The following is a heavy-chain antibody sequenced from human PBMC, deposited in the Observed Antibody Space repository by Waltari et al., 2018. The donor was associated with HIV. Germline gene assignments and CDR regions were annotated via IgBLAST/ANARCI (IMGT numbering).Heavy chain of an antibody. CDR2: ITQNNHNT. J-gene: IGHJ6*02. CDR1: GPNFITYG. V-gene: IGHV1-18*01. CDR3: TISPGTYIVGSQYGVDV. D-gene: IGHD3-10*01. Sequence: QVQLIQSGGEVKKPGASVKCACKTSGPNFITYGLSRMRHAPGQGHEWMGRITQNNHNTQCASKIQGRVTMTGDTSTGTAYMVRRGMRSDATAIYFCTISPGTYIVGSQYGVDVWGQGTTVTVSS.